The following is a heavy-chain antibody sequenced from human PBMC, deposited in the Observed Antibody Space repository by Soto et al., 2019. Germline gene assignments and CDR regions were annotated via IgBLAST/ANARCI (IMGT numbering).Heavy chain of an antibody. V-gene: IGHV6-1*01. J-gene: IGHJ4*02. CDR1: GDSVSSNSAV. D-gene: IGHD1-26*01. CDR2: TYYRSRWYF. CDR3: SGAESPDTAYFSLY. Sequence: PSQTLSLTCVISGDSVSSNSAVWHWIRQSPSRGLEWLGRTYYRSRWYFDYAVSVISQITINPDTSKNQFSLQLNSLNIEDSAVYYCSGAESPDTAYFSLYWGQGTPVTVSS.